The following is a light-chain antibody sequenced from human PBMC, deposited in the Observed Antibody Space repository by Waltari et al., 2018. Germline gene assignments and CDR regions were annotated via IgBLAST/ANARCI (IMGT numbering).Light chain of an antibody. J-gene: IGKJ1*01. CDR3: QQYYSTPWT. V-gene: IGKV4-1*01. CDR1: HAVLSTSDYKNY. Sequence: DLVMHQAPASLAVLLGQRATIHRNSSHAVLSTSDYKNYLAWYQQKPGQPPKLLIYWASTRESGVPARFSGSGSVTDFTLTISSLQAEDVAVYYCQQYYSTPWTFGQGTKVEIK. CDR2: WAS.